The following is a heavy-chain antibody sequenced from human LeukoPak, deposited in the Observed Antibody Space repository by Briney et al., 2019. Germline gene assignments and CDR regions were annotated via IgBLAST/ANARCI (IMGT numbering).Heavy chain of an antibody. CDR2: INNDGSDT. D-gene: IGHD2/OR15-2a*01. CDR3: ARGGFSHAFDV. CDR1: GFTFSRYW. J-gene: IGHJ3*01. V-gene: IGHV3-74*01. Sequence: PRGSLRLSCAASGFTFSRYWIHWVRQAPGKGLVWVSRINNDGSDTIYADSVKGRFAMSRDNAKNTVFLQMSGLRAEDTAVYYCARGGFSHAFDVWGQGTTVTVSS.